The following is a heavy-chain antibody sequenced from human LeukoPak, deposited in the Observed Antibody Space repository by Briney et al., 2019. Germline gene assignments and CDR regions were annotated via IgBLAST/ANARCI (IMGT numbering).Heavy chain of an antibody. CDR3: AKSCSVVTPSEVDYFDY. D-gene: IGHD4-23*01. CDR1: GYTFTSYA. V-gene: IGHV1-69*13. CDR2: IIPIFGTA. J-gene: IGHJ4*02. Sequence: SVKVSCKASGYTFTSYAISWVRQAPGQGLEWMGGIIPIFGTANYAQKFQGRVTITADESTSTAYMELSSLRSEDTAVYYCAKSCSVVTPSEVDYFDYWGQGTLVTVSS.